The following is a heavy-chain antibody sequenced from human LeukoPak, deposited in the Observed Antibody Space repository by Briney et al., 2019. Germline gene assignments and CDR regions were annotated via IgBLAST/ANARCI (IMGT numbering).Heavy chain of an antibody. CDR2: IYYSGST. D-gene: IGHD5-18*01. Sequence: SETLSLTCTVSGGSISSSSYYWGWIRQPPGKGLEWIGSIYYSGSTYYNPSLKSRVTISVDTSKNQFSLKLSSVTAADTAVYYCARHPLAERGYSYGYEYFDYWGQGTLVTVSS. CDR3: ARHPLAERGYSYGYEYFDY. V-gene: IGHV4-39*01. CDR1: GGSISSSSYY. J-gene: IGHJ4*02.